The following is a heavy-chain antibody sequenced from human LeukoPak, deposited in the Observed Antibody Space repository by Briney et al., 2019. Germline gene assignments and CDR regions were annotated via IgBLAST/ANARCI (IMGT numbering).Heavy chain of an antibody. V-gene: IGHV4-59*01. CDR2: IYYSGSN. CDR1: GGSISSYY. CDR3: ASCSDTNGVCHLDAFDI. Sequence: SETLSLTCTVSGGSISSYYWSWIRQPPGKGLEWIGYIYYSGSNNYNPSLKRRVTISVDTSKNQFSLKLSSVTAADTAVYYCASCSDTNGVCHLDAFDIWGQGTMVTVSS. J-gene: IGHJ3*02. D-gene: IGHD2-8*01.